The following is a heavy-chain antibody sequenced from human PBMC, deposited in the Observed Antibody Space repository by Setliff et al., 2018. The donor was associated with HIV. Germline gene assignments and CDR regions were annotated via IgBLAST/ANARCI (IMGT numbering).Heavy chain of an antibody. D-gene: IGHD2-15*01. CDR1: GFSFSSYW. Sequence: ETLSLSCAASGFSFSSYWMSWVRQAPGKGLEWVANIKEDGSEKYYVDSVRGRFTISRDNAKNSLYLQMNSLRAEDTAAYYCARDATRGGDMDVWAKGTTVTVSS. CDR3: ARDATRGGDMDV. J-gene: IGHJ6*03. CDR2: IKEDGSEK. V-gene: IGHV3-7*01.